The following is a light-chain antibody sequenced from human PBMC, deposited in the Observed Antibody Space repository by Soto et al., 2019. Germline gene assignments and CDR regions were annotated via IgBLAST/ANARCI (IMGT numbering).Light chain of an antibody. CDR3: ISFTSRHIYV. J-gene: IGLJ1*01. Sequence: QSVLTQPASVSGSPGQSITISCTGTSSDVGGYNFVSWFQQHPGKAPKLMIFEVTSRPSGVSNRFSGSKSGNTASLTISGLQPEDEADYYCISFTSRHIYVFGTGTKVTVL. V-gene: IGLV2-14*03. CDR1: SSDVGGYNF. CDR2: EVT.